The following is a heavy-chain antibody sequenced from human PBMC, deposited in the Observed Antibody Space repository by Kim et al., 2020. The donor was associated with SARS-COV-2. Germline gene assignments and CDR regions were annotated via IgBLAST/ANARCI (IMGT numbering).Heavy chain of an antibody. D-gene: IGHD3-22*01. V-gene: IGHV3-74*01. CDR2: ITSDGSST. CDR1: GFTFSSYL. CDR3: ASPPGYYDSSGPYSY. Sequence: GGSLRLSCAASGFTFSSYLMHLVRPAPGQGLVWVSRITSDGSSTSYADSVKGRFTISRDNAKNTLYLQMNSLRAEDTAVYYCASPPGYYDSSGPYSYWGQGTLVTVSS. J-gene: IGHJ4*02.